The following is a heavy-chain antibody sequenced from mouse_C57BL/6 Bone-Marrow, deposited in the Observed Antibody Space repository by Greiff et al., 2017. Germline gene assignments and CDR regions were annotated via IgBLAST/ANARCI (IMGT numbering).Heavy chain of an antibody. CDR3: TRAGAYYMNPGGGFAY. CDR2: ISSGGDYI. Sequence: EVKLMESGAGLVKPGGSLKLSCAASGFTFSSYAMSWVRQTPEKRLEWVAYISSGGDYIYYADTVKGRFTISRDNDRNTLYLQMSSLKSEDTAMYYCTRAGAYYMNPGGGFAYWGQGTLVTVSA. CDR1: GFTFSSYA. J-gene: IGHJ3*01. D-gene: IGHD2-12*01. V-gene: IGHV5-9-1*02.